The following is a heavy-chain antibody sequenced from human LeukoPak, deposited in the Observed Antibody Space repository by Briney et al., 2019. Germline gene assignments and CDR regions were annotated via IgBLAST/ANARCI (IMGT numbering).Heavy chain of an antibody. Sequence: HAGGSLRLSCAASGFTFSNYWMNWVRQAPGKGLEWVANIKQDGTEKYYVDSVKGRFTISRDNAENSLNLQMNSLRAEDTAVYYCARGMTVAANWFDPWSQGSLVTVSS. CDR1: GFTFSNYW. CDR2: IKQDGTEK. D-gene: IGHD6-19*01. CDR3: ARGMTVAANWFDP. V-gene: IGHV3-7*05. J-gene: IGHJ5*02.